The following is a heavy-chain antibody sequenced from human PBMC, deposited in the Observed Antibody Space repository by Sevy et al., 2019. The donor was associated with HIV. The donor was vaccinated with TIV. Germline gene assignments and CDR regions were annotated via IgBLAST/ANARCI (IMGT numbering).Heavy chain of an antibody. CDR2: IKQDGSEK. CDR1: GFTFSSYW. CDR3: AREVEMATITEGY. Sequence: GGSLRLSCAASGFTFSSYWMSWVRQAPGKGLEWVANIKQDGSEKYHVDSVKGRFTISRDNAKNSLYLQMNSLRAEDTAVYYCAREVEMATITEGYWGQGTLVTVSS. D-gene: IGHD5-12*01. V-gene: IGHV3-7*03. J-gene: IGHJ4*02.